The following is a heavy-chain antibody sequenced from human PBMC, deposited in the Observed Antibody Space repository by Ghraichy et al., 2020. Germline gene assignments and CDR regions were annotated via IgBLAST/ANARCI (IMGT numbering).Heavy chain of an antibody. J-gene: IGHJ6*02. V-gene: IGHV3-23*01. CDR2: ISGSGGST. D-gene: IGHD5-18*01. CDR1: GFTFSSYA. CDR3: AKDKDTAMIFYYYYGMDV. Sequence: LSLTCAASGFTFSSYAMSWVRQAPGKGLEWVSAISGSGGSTYYADSVKGRFTISRDNSKNTLYLQMNSLRAEDTAVYYYAKDKDTAMIFYYYYGMDVWGQGTTVTVSS.